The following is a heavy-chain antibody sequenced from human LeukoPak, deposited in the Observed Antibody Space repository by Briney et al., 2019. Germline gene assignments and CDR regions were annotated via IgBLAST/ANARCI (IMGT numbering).Heavy chain of an antibody. CDR1: GFTFSSYA. D-gene: IGHD4-17*01. CDR3: AREWVTTAFDY. J-gene: IGHJ4*02. V-gene: IGHV3-64*01. Sequence: QSGGSLRLSCAASGFTFSSYAMHWVRQAPGKGLEYVSAISSNGGSTYYANSVKGRFTISRDNSKNTLYLQMGSLRAEDMAVYYCAREWVTTAFDYWGQGTLVTVSS. CDR2: ISSNGGST.